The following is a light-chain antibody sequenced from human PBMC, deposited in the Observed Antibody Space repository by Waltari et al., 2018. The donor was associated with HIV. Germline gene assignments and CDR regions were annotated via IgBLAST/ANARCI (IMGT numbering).Light chain of an antibody. CDR1: SSNTGGNT. J-gene: IGLJ3*02. CDR3: AAWDDSLSGLV. V-gene: IGLV1-47*01. Sequence: QSVLTQPPSASGTPGQRVTISCSGSSSNTGGNTVYWYQQLPGTPPKLIIYRNNRRPAGVPDRFSGSKSGTSASLAISGLRSEDEADYYCAAWDDSLSGLVFGGGTKLTV. CDR2: RNN.